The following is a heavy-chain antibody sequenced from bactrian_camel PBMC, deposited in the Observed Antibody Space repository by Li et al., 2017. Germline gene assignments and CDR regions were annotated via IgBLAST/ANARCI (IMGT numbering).Heavy chain of an antibody. V-gene: IGHV3S28*01. CDR1: GFKFYNYQ. D-gene: IGHD7*01. Sequence: QLVESGGGLVQPGGSLSVSCAASGFKFYNYQMTWVRQAPGKGLEWVSAITTDADNTYYAESVESRFTISRDNAKNTLSLQVNSLKTEDTAVYYCATSRPFRILTDYTYWGQGTQVTVS. CDR2: ITTDADNT. J-gene: IGHJ4*01. CDR3: ATSRPFRILTDYTY.